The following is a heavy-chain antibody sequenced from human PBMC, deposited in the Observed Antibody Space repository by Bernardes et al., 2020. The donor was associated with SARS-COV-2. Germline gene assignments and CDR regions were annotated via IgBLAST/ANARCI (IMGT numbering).Heavy chain of an antibody. CDR3: ARVTLYGGDSVIDS. CDR2: ISRTSYYI. D-gene: IGHD2-21*02. Sequence: ESLSLTCTVSGGSISSSSYYWGWLRQAPGKGLEWVSSISRTSYYIYNSDSLKGRFTISRDNAKNSLYLQMNSLRAEDTAVYYCARVTLYGGDSVIDSWGQGTLGTVSS. CDR1: GGSISSSS. V-gene: IGHV3-21*01. J-gene: IGHJ4*02.